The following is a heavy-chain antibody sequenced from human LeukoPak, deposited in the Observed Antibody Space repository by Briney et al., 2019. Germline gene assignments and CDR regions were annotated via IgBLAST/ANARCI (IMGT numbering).Heavy chain of an antibody. Sequence: GGSLRLFCAASGFTFSDYWMSWFRQAPGKGLEWVANIKQDGSDKYYVDSVKGRFTISRDNAKNSLYLQMNSLRAEDTAVYYCSRDYGYYWGQGILVTVSS. CDR3: SRDYGYY. CDR2: IKQDGSDK. D-gene: IGHD4-17*01. V-gene: IGHV3-7*01. J-gene: IGHJ4*02. CDR1: GFTFSDYW.